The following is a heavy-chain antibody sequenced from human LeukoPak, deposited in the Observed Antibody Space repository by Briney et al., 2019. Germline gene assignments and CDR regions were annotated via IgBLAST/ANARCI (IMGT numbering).Heavy chain of an antibody. V-gene: IGHV1-2*06. CDR1: GYTFTGYY. CDR2: INPNSGGT. J-gene: IGHJ3*02. D-gene: IGHD1-1*01. Sequence: ASVRVSCKASGYTFTGYYMHWVRQAPGQGLEWMGRINPNSGGTNYAQKFQGRVTMTRDTSISTAYMELSRLRSVDTAVYYCARDAYVHNAFDIWGQGTMVTVSS. CDR3: ARDAYVHNAFDI.